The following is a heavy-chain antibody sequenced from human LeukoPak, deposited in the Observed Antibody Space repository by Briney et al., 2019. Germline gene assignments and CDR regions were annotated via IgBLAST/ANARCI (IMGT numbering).Heavy chain of an antibody. CDR3: VIQGNWT. CDR2: INTDGSSP. J-gene: IGHJ4*02. D-gene: IGHD1-1*01. Sequence: GGSLRLSCAASGFTFSAYWMHWVRQAPGKGLVWVSRINTDGSSPTYAASVKGRFTISRDNAKNTLYLQMNSLTAEDTAVYYCVIQGNWTWGQGTLVTVSS. CDR1: GFTFSAYW. V-gene: IGHV3-74*01.